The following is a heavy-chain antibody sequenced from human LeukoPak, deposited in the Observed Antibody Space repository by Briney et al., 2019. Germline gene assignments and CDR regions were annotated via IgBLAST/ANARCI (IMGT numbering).Heavy chain of an antibody. Sequence: PSETLSLTCAVYGGSFSGYYWSWIRQPPGKGLEWIGEINHSGSTNYNPSLKSRVTISVDTSKNQFSLKLSSVTAADTAVYYCARTTEGYCRSTSCYDFSYSYYMDVWGKGTTVTISS. D-gene: IGHD2-2*01. CDR3: ARTTEGYCRSTSCYDFSYSYYMDV. CDR1: GGSFSGYY. J-gene: IGHJ6*03. V-gene: IGHV4-34*01. CDR2: INHSGST.